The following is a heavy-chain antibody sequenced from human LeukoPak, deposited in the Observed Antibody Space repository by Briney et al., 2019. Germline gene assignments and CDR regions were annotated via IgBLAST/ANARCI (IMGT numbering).Heavy chain of an antibody. Sequence: PGGSLRLSCAASGFTVSSNYMSWVRQAPGKGLGWVAVISYDGSNKYYADSVKGRFTISRDNSKNTLYLQMNSLRTEDTAVYYCARGDQYSHDGGDYWGQGTLVTVSS. V-gene: IGHV3-30-3*01. D-gene: IGHD5-18*01. CDR2: ISYDGSNK. CDR1: GFTVSSNY. CDR3: ARGDQYSHDGGDY. J-gene: IGHJ4*02.